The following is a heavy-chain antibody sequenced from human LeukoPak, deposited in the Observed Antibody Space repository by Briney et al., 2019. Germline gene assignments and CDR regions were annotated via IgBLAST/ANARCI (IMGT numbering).Heavy chain of an antibody. D-gene: IGHD2-21*01. Sequence: GGSLRLSCAASGFTFSSYGMSWVRQAPGKGLEWVSSISDTYTTTYYAESVKGRCTISRDNSKNTVYLQLNNLRAEDTAVYFCVRHDSFIPFWGQGTLVTVSS. CDR2: ISDTYTTT. CDR3: VRHDSFIPF. V-gene: IGHV3-23*01. J-gene: IGHJ4*02. CDR1: GFTFSSYG.